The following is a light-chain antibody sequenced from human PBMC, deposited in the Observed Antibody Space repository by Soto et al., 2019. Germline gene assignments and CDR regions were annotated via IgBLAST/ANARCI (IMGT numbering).Light chain of an antibody. Sequence: QSALTQPPSASGSPGQSVTISCTGTSTDVGDYKYVFWYQQHPGKAPKLLIYEVNKRPSGVPDRFSGSKSGNTASLTVSGLQAEDEADYYCSSLAGGILVFGGGTKVTVL. V-gene: IGLV2-8*01. CDR3: SSLAGGILV. J-gene: IGLJ2*01. CDR2: EVN. CDR1: STDVGDYKY.